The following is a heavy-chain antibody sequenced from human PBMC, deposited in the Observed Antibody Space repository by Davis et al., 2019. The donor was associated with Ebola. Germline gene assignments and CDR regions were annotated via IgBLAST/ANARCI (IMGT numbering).Heavy chain of an antibody. J-gene: IGHJ4*02. CDR1: GYSISSGYF. D-gene: IGHD1-26*01. CDR2: WYRSGNT. Sequence: MPGGSLRLSCSVSGYSISSGYFWGWIRQPPGKGLEWIGSWYRSGNTNYSPSLKSRVTISVDTSKNQFSLKLSSVTAADTAVYYCARDWGKWELLVGRWGQGTLVTVSS. V-gene: IGHV4-38-2*02. CDR3: ARDWGKWELLVGR.